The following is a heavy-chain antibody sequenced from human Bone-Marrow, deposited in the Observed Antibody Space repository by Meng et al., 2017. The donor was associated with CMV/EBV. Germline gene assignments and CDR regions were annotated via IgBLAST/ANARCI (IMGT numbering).Heavy chain of an antibody. Sequence: GESLKISCAASGFTFSSYGMHWVRQAPGKGLEWVAVIWYDGSNKYYADSVKGRFTISRDNSKNTLYLQMNSLRAEDTAVYYCAKDASFWSGFNWFDPWGQGTLVTVSS. CDR3: AKDASFWSGFNWFDP. J-gene: IGHJ5*02. V-gene: IGHV3-33*06. CDR2: IWYDGSNK. CDR1: GFTFSSYG. D-gene: IGHD3-3*01.